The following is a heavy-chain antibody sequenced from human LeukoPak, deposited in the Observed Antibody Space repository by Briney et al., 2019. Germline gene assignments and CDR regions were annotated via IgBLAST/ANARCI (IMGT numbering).Heavy chain of an antibody. CDR2: ISGSGGST. Sequence: PGGSLRLSCAASGFTFSNYVMCWVRQAPGKGLEWVSAISGSGGSTYYADSVKGRFTISRDNSKNTLYLQMNSLRAEDTAVYYCAKDRGGYCSSTSCPTVFDYWGQGTLVTVSS. D-gene: IGHD2-2*01. CDR1: GFTFSNYV. V-gene: IGHV3-23*01. CDR3: AKDRGGYCSSTSCPTVFDY. J-gene: IGHJ4*02.